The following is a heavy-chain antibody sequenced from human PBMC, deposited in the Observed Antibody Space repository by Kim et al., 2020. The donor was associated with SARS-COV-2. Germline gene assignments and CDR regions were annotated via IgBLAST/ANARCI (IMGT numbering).Heavy chain of an antibody. V-gene: IGHV3-9*01. Sequence: GGSLRLSCAASGFTFDDYAMHWVRQAPGKGLEWVSGISWNSGSIGYADSVKGRFTISRDNAKNSLYLQMNSLRAEDTALYYCAKAIGGGWYREIEYYFDYWGQGTLVTVSS. CDR1: GFTFDDYA. D-gene: IGHD6-19*01. CDR2: ISWNSGSI. CDR3: AKAIGGGWYREIEYYFDY. J-gene: IGHJ4*02.